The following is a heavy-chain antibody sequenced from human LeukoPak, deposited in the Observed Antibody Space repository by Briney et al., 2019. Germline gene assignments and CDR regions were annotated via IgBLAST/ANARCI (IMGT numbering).Heavy chain of an antibody. CDR1: GYSISSGYY. CDR3: AGVLDYYDSSGYDYGMDV. V-gene: IGHV4-38-2*02. Sequence: SETLSLTCTVSGYSISSGYYWGWIRPPPGKGLEWIGSIYHSGSTYYNPSLKSRVTISVDTSKNQFSLKLSSVTAADTAVYYCAGVLDYYDSSGYDYGMDVWGQGTTVTVSS. J-gene: IGHJ6*02. D-gene: IGHD3-22*01. CDR2: IYHSGST.